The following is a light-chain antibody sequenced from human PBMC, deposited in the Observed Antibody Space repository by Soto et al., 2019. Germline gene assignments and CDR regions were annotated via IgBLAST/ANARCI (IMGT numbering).Light chain of an antibody. CDR2: GAS. Sequence: EIVMTQSPATLSVSPGETATLSCRASQSVGSNLAWYQQKPGQAPRLLIYGASTRATGIPARFSGSGSGTEFTLTISSLQSEDFAVYHCQQYNNWPLTFGGGTKVDIK. CDR3: QQYNNWPLT. J-gene: IGKJ4*01. CDR1: QSVGSN. V-gene: IGKV3-15*01.